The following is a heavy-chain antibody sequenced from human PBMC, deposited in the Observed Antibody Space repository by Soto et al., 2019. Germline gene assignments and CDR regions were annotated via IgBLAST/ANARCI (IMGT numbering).Heavy chain of an antibody. Sequence: AETLSLTSTVSGASIRGFYWSWIREPARKGLEWIGRIYATGTTDYNPSLKSRVMMSVDTSKKKFSLKLRSVTAADTAVYYCVRDGTKTLRDWFDPW. D-gene: IGHD1-1*01. J-gene: IGHJ5*02. V-gene: IGHV4-4*07. CDR1: GASIRGFY. CDR2: IYATGTT. CDR3: VRDGTKTLRDWFDP.